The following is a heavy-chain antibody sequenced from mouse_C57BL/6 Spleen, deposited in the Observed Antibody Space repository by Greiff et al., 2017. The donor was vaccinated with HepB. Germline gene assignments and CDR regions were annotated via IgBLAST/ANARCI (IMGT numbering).Heavy chain of an antibody. CDR3: AVYSNYVDWYFDV. CDR2: IYPRSGNT. V-gene: IGHV1-81*01. D-gene: IGHD2-5*01. CDR1: GYTFTSYG. J-gene: IGHJ1*03. Sequence: VKLQESGAELARPGASVKLSCKASGYTFTSYGISWVKQRTGQGLEWIGEIYPRSGNTYYNEKFKGKATLTADKSSSTAYMELRSLTSEDSAVYFCAVYSNYVDWYFDVWGTGTTVTVSS.